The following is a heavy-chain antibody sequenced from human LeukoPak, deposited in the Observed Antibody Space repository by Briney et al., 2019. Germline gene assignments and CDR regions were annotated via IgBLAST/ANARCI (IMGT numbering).Heavy chain of an antibody. D-gene: IGHD4-23*01. J-gene: IGHJ4*02. CDR3: AKDDGNLTPFDY. V-gene: IGHV3-30*18. CDR2: ISYDGSNK. CDR1: GFTFSSYG. Sequence: PGRSLRLSCAASGFTFSSYGMHWVRQAPGKGLEWVAVISYDGSNKYYADSVKGRFTISRDNSKNTLYLQMNSLRAEDTAVYYCAKDDGNLTPFDYWGQGTLFTVSS.